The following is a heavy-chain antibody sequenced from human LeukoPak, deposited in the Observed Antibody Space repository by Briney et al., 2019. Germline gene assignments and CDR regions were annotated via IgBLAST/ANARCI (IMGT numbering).Heavy chain of an antibody. CDR1: GFTFSSYA. CDR2: ISSNGGST. V-gene: IGHV3-64*01. D-gene: IGHD3-10*01. Sequence: GGSLRLSCAASGFTFSSYAMQWVRQAPGKGLEYVSAISSNGGSTYYANSVKGRFTISRDNSKNTLYLQMGSLRAEDMAVYYCARSYYYGSGSYCNYWGQGTLVTVSS. J-gene: IGHJ4*02. CDR3: ARSYYYGSGSYCNY.